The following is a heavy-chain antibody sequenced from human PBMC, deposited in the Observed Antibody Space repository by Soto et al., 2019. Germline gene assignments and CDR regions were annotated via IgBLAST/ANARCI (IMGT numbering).Heavy chain of an antibody. V-gene: IGHV3-13*01. CDR2: IGTAGDT. CDR3: ARDAPLYGMDV. J-gene: IGHJ6*02. Sequence: GGSLGLSCAASGFTFSSYDMHWVRQATGKGLEWVSAIGTAGDTYYPGSVKGRFTISRENAKNSLYLQMNSLRAEDTAVYYCARDAPLYGMDVWGQGTTVTVS. CDR1: GFTFSSYD.